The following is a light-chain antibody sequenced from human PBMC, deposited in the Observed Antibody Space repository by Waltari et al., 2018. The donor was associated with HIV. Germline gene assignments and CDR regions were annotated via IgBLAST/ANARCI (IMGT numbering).Light chain of an antibody. CDR3: QQTYKLPLT. J-gene: IGKJ4*01. Sequence: DVELTQSPSSLSASVGDRVTITCRASQGIGVSLSWFQLKSNKAPKLLIYGASSLQSGVPPRFRGSGSGTEFTLTIVNLQPEDFATYDCQQTYKLPLTFGGGTTLDVK. V-gene: IGKV1-39*01. CDR2: GAS. CDR1: QGIGVS.